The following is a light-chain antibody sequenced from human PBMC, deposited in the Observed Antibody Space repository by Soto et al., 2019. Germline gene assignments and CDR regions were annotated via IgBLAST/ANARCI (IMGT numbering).Light chain of an antibody. J-gene: IGKJ1*01. CDR2: GAS. CDR3: KQLVTSPWT. Sequence: EIVLTQSPGTLSLSPGERATLSCRASQSVSSSYLAWYQQKPGQAPRLLIYGASSRATGIPDRFSGSGSGTDFTLTISRLEPEDFAVYYCKQLVTSPWTFAQGPRVDIK. V-gene: IGKV3-20*01. CDR1: QSVSSSY.